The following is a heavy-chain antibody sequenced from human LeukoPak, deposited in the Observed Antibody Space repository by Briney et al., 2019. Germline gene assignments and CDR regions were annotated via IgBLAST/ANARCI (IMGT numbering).Heavy chain of an antibody. Sequence: ASVKVSCKASGYTFTSYYMHWVRQAPGQGLEWMGIINPSGGSTSYAQKFQGRVTMTEDTSTDTAYMELSSLRSEDTAVYYCATGYDFWSGPLYAFDIWGQGTMVTVSS. V-gene: IGHV1-46*01. D-gene: IGHD3-3*01. J-gene: IGHJ3*02. CDR3: ATGYDFWSGPLYAFDI. CDR2: INPSGGST. CDR1: GYTFTSYY.